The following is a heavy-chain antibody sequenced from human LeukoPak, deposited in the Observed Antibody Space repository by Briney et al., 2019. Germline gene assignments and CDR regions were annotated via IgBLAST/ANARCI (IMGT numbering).Heavy chain of an antibody. D-gene: IGHD6-6*01. CDR2: ISGSGGST. CDR1: GFTFSSYA. J-gene: IGHJ4*02. CDR3: AKDPTLYSSSSEGELY. V-gene: IGHV3-23*01. Sequence: PGGSLRLSCAASGFTFSSYAMSWVRQAPGKGLEWVSAISGSGGSTYYADSVKGRFTISRDNSKNTLYLQMNSLRAEDTAVYYCAKDPTLYSSSSEGELYWGQGTLVTVSS.